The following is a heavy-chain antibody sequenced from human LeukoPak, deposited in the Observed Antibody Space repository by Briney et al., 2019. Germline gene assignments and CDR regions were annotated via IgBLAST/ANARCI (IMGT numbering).Heavy chain of an antibody. V-gene: IGHV6-1*01. J-gene: IGHJ4*02. CDR1: GDSVSSNSAA. Sequence: SQTLSLTCDLSGDSVSSNSAAWSWIRQSPSRGLEWLGRTYYRSKWFNEYAVSVKSRITINPDPSKNQFSLHVYSVTPEDTAVYYCARDPRSPAFDYWGQGTLVTVSS. CDR3: ARDPRSPAFDY. CDR2: TYYRSKWFN. D-gene: IGHD2-2*01.